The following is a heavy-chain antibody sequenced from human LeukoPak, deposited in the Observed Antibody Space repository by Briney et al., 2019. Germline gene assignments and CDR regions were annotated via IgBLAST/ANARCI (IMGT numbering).Heavy chain of an antibody. D-gene: IGHD1-26*01. CDR3: ARQLGATSRDY. CDR1: GYTFTGYY. V-gene: IGHV1-2*02. Sequence: ASVTVSCKASGYTFTGYYMHWVRQAPGQGLEWMGWIIPNSGATNYAQNFQGRVTMTRDTSISTAYTELNRLTSDDTAVYYCARQLGATSRDYWGQGTLVTVSS. CDR2: IIPNSGAT. J-gene: IGHJ4*02.